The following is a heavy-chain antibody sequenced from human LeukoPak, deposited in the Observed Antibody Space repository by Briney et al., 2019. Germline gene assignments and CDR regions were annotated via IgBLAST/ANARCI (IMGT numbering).Heavy chain of an antibody. J-gene: IGHJ4*02. CDR1: GRSISSYY. CDR3: GRAPSITFFDH. CDR2: IYYSGST. Sequence: SETLSLTCTVAGRSISSYYWSWIRQPPGKGLEWIGTIYYSGSTFYNTSLKSRVTISVETSTNQSSLKLTSLTAAGPAVYYLGRAPSITFFDHWGQGTLVTVSS. V-gene: IGHV4-59*12. D-gene: IGHD3-10*01.